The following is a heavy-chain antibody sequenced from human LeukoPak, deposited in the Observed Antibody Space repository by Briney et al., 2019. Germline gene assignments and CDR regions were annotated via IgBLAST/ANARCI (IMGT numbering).Heavy chain of an antibody. J-gene: IGHJ4*02. CDR2: IKSKVDGGTV. Sequence: GGSLRLSCAASGFTFSDYYMSWIRQAPGKGLEWVGRIKSKVDGGTVDYAAPVKGRFTISRDDSKSTLYLQLNSLKTEDSAVYYCTKDPPLTGGVYSAYWGQGTLVTVSS. D-gene: IGHD7-27*01. CDR3: TKDPPLTGGVYSAY. CDR1: GFTFSDYY. V-gene: IGHV3-15*01.